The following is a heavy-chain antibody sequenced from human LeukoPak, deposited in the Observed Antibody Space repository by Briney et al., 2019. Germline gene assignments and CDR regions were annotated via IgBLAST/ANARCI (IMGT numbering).Heavy chain of an antibody. Sequence: PSETLSLTCPVSGGSISSGGYSWSWIRQPPGKGLEWIGYIYHSGSTYYNPSLKSRVTISVDRSKNQFSLKLSSVTAADTAVYYCARYSSLDWFDPWGQGTLVTVSS. D-gene: IGHD6-6*01. CDR3: ARYSSLDWFDP. CDR2: IYHSGST. J-gene: IGHJ5*02. V-gene: IGHV4-30-2*01. CDR1: GGSISSGGYS.